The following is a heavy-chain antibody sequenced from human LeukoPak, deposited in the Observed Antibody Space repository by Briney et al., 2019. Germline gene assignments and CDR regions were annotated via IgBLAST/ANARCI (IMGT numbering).Heavy chain of an antibody. Sequence: PGGSLRLSCAASGFSFGSYSMNWVRQAPGKGLEWLSYISSSSSTIDYADSVKGRFTISRDNAKNSLYLQMNSLRAEDTAMYHCVRVGFCYDSTIFGWGPGTLVTVSS. J-gene: IGHJ4*02. CDR2: ISSSSSTI. CDR1: GFSFGSYS. CDR3: VRVGFCYDSTIFG. V-gene: IGHV3-48*04. D-gene: IGHD3-22*01.